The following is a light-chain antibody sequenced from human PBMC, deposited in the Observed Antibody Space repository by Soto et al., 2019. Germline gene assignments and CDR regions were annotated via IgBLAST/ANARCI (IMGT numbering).Light chain of an antibody. CDR1: QPIARKL. CDR3: QRFDASLFT. CDR2: GAS. J-gene: IGKJ4*01. Sequence: EVVLTQSPGPLSLSPGERATLSCRASQPIARKLLAWYQQKPGQAPRLLIPGASTSATGVPDRFSGSGYERDFSLTISSLEPEDFAVYFCQRFDASLFTFGGGTKVEIK. V-gene: IGKV3-20*01.